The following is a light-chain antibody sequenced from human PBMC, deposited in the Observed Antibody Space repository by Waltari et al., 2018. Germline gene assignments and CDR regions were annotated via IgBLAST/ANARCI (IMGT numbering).Light chain of an antibody. J-gene: IGLJ2*01. CDR2: DVT. Sequence: QSALTQPASVSGSPGQSISISCTGTSSDVGGYDYVSWYQQHLGKAPKLMIYDVTHRPSGFPNRFSGSKSGITASLTISGLQPEDEADYYCSSYTTDSLGVFGGGTKLTVL. CDR3: SSYTTDSLGV. CDR1: SSDVGGYDY. V-gene: IGLV2-14*03.